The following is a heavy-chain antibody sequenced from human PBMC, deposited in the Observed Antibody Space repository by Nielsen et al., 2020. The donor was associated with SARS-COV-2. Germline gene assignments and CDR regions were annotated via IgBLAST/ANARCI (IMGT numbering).Heavy chain of an antibody. CDR3: AKDWCSGGSCYFDY. J-gene: IGHJ4*02. CDR2: ISYEGSNK. D-gene: IGHD2-15*01. Sequence: GESVKISCAASGFTFSSYGMHWDRQAPGKGLEWVAVISYEGSNKYYVDSVKGRFTISRDNSKNTLYLQMNSLRAEDTAVYYCAKDWCSGGSCYFDYWGQGTLVTVSS. V-gene: IGHV3-30*18. CDR1: GFTFSSYG.